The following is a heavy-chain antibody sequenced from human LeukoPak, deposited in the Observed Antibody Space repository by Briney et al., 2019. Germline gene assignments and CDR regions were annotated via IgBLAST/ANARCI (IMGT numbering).Heavy chain of an antibody. Sequence: GGSLRLSCAASGFTFSSYAMSWVRQAPGKGLEWVSAISGSGGSTYYADSVKGRFTISRDNSKNTLYLQMNSLRAEDTAVYYCAKDTRYSYGLGYFGYWGQGTLVTVSS. CDR1: GFTFSSYA. CDR3: AKDTRYSYGLGYFGY. D-gene: IGHD5-18*01. V-gene: IGHV3-23*01. J-gene: IGHJ4*02. CDR2: ISGSGGST.